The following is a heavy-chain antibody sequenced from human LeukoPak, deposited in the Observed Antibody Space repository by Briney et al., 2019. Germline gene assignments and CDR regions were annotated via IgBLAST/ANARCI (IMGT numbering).Heavy chain of an antibody. CDR1: GGSINNYY. CDR3: AKGDRNYFGWFDP. CDR2: VFYTGST. J-gene: IGHJ5*02. D-gene: IGHD4-4*01. Sequence: PSETLSLTCTVSGGSINNYYWTWIRQSPGKRLEWIGQVFYTGSTRYNPSLESRVTISLDTSRIQFSLILTSVTAADTAGYYCAKGDRNYFGWFDPWGQGTLVIVSS. V-gene: IGHV4-59*01.